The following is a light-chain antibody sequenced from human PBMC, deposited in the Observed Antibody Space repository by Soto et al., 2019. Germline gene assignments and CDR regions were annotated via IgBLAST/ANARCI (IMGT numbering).Light chain of an antibody. Sequence: EIVLTQSPGTLSLSPGERATLSCRASQSISSTYLAWYQQKPGQAPRLLIYGTSSRATGIPDRFSGSGSGTDFTLTISRLEPEDFAVYYCQQHGYTYWTFGQGTKVEIK. CDR3: QQHGYTYWT. V-gene: IGKV3-20*01. CDR1: QSISSTY. CDR2: GTS. J-gene: IGKJ1*01.